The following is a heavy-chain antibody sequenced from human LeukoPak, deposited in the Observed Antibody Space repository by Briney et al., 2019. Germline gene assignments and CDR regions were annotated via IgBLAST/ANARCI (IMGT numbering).Heavy chain of an antibody. Sequence: SVKVTCKASGGTFSSYAISWVRQAPGQGLEWMGGIIPIFGTANYAEKFQGRVTITADESTSTAYMELSSLRSEDTAVYYCSRGLGLEIRGVGYWGQGTLVTVSS. CDR1: GGTFSSYA. CDR3: SRGLGLEIRGVGY. D-gene: IGHD3-10*01. V-gene: IGHV1-69*13. CDR2: IIPIFGTA. J-gene: IGHJ4*02.